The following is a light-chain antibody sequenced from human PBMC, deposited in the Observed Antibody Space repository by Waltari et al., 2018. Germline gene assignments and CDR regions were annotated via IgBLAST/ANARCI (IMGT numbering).Light chain of an antibody. CDR2: DAS. CDR1: QRVGRA. J-gene: IGKJ1*01. Sequence: EIVLTQSPGTLALSPGERATLSCRASQRVGRALAWYQQKPGQAPRLLIYDASSRATGISDKYGGSGSGTDFRLTISRVEPEDFAVYFCQMYVRLPVTFGQGTKVEVK. CDR3: QMYVRLPVT. V-gene: IGKV3-20*01.